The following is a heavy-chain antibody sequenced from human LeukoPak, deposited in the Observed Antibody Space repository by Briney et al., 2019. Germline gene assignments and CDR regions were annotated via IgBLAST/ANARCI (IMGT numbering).Heavy chain of an antibody. CDR1: GYTFTSYG. CDR2: ITAYKDNT. D-gene: IGHD3-10*01. V-gene: IGHV1-18*01. CDR3: ARALLWFGEPSHIDY. Sequence: ASVKVSCKASGYTFTSYGISWVRQAPGQGLEWRGWITAYKDNTNYAQKLQGRVTITTDTSASTAYMELRSLRSDDTAVYYCARALLWFGEPSHIDYWGQGTLVTASS. J-gene: IGHJ4*02.